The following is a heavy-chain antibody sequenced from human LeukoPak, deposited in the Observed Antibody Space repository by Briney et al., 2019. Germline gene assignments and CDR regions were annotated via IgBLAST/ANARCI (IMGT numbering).Heavy chain of an antibody. Sequence: PGGSLRLSCAASGFTFSSYEMNWVRQAPGKGLEWVSYISSSGSTIYYADSVKGRLTISRDNAKNSLYLQMNSLRAEDTAVYYCARDSAGDAFDIWGQGTMVTVSS. D-gene: IGHD2-15*01. J-gene: IGHJ3*02. CDR3: ARDSAGDAFDI. CDR1: GFTFSSYE. V-gene: IGHV3-48*03. CDR2: ISSSGSTI.